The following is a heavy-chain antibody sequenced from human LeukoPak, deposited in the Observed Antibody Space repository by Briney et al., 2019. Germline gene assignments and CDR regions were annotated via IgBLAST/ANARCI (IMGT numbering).Heavy chain of an antibody. CDR3: ARGPIQLWIHNAMDV. Sequence: PGGSLRLSCTGSGFTFGDRAMSWVRQAPGKGLEWVGFIRSKAYRGTTEYAASVKGRFTISRDDSASIAYLQMNSLKTEDTAVYHCARGPIQLWIHNAMDVWGQGTTVTVSS. D-gene: IGHD1-1*01. V-gene: IGHV3-49*04. CDR1: GFTFGDRA. CDR2: IRSKAYRGTT. J-gene: IGHJ6*02.